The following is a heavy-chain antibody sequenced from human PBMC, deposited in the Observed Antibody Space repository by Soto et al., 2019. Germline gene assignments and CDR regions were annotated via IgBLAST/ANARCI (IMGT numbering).Heavy chain of an antibody. J-gene: IGHJ6*02. Sequence: GGSLRLSCAASGFTFSSYSMNWVRQAPGKGLEWVSSISSSSSYIYYADSVKGRFTISRDNAKNSLYLQMSSLRVEDTAVYYCARSVSADIVIKLAANRYGMDVWGQGTTVTVSS. CDR3: ARSVSADIVIKLAANRYGMDV. CDR1: GFTFSSYS. CDR2: ISSSSSYI. D-gene: IGHD2-2*01. V-gene: IGHV3-21*01.